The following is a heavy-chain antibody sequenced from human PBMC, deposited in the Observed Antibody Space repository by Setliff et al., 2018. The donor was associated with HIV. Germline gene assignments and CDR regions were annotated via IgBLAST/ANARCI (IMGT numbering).Heavy chain of an antibody. J-gene: IGHJ4*02. V-gene: IGHV1-69*10. CDR3: ARGQLKPTGYFFDY. CDR2: IIPMVSLP. Sequence: GASVKVSCKASGGTFSSYGISWVRQAPGQAFEWMGGIIPMVSLPNFAQSFLGRLTITANRSTTTAYMELSRLTSEDTAVYYCARGQLKPTGYFFDYWGLGILVTVSS. D-gene: IGHD1-1*01. CDR1: GGTFSSYG.